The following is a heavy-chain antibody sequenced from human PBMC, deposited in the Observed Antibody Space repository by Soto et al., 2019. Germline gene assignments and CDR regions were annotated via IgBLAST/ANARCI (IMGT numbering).Heavy chain of an antibody. V-gene: IGHV3-23*01. D-gene: IGHD2-2*01. J-gene: IGHJ6*02. Sequence: EVQLLESGGGLAQPGGSLRLSCAASGFTFSSHAMGWVRQAPGKGLEWVSAISGGGHNTYYADSVKGRFTISRDNSKNTLYLQMISTRAEDTAVYYCARESCSTTGCYYCGMDVWGQGTTVTVSS. CDR2: ISGGGHNT. CDR1: GFTFSSHA. CDR3: ARESCSTTGCYYCGMDV.